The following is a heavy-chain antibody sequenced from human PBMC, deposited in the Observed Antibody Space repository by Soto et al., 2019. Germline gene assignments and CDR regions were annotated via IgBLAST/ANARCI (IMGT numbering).Heavy chain of an antibody. V-gene: IGHV1-69*01. CDR2: IVPMLGTP. CDR1: GGSFNNFI. Sequence: QVQLVQSGAEVKEPGSSLRVSCKASGGSFNNFIMNWVRQTPGQGLEWMGGIVPMLGTPTYAEKFKGRVRISAAGSTSTTYMEVTSLRDEYTSTYYCSRTGTYSSSLNRYSGMDVWGQGTTVSLSS. D-gene: IGHD3-16*02. CDR3: SRTGTYSSSLNRYSGMDV. J-gene: IGHJ6*02.